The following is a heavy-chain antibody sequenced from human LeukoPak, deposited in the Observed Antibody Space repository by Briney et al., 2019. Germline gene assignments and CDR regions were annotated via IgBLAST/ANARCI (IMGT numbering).Heavy chain of an antibody. CDR1: GFTFDDYG. CDR2: INWNGGST. Sequence: GGSLRLSCAASGFTFDDYGMSWVRQAPGKGLEWVSGINWNGGSTGYADSVKGRFTISRDNAKNSLYLQMNSLRAEDTAIYYCARALYGATSFYYMDAWGKGTTVTVSS. V-gene: IGHV3-20*04. D-gene: IGHD4-17*01. J-gene: IGHJ6*03. CDR3: ARALYGATSFYYMDA.